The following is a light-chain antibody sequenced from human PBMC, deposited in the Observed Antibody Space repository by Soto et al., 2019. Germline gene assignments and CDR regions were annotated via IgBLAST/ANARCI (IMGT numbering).Light chain of an antibody. Sequence: DIQMTQSPSTLSASVGDRVTITCRASQSISSWLAWYQQKPGKAPKLLIYDASSLESGVPSRFSGSGYGTDFTLTISSLQPEDFATYYCQQADSFPLSFGGGTKVEI. J-gene: IGKJ4*01. CDR2: DAS. V-gene: IGKV1-5*01. CDR1: QSISSW. CDR3: QQADSFPLS.